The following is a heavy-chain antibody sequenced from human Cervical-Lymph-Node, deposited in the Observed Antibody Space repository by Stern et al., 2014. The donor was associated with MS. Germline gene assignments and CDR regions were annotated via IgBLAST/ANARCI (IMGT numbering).Heavy chain of an antibody. CDR3: ARGGSATTSYYAPDY. CDR1: GGSISSGGYY. Sequence: VQLVESGPGLVKPSQTLSLTCTVSGGSISSGGYYWNWIRQHPGQGLEWIGYIYYSGSTYYNKSLKSRVSISIDTSKSQFSLKVKSVTAADTAVYYCARGGSATTSYYAPDYWGQGILVTVS. CDR2: IYYSGST. J-gene: IGHJ4*02. V-gene: IGHV4-31*03. D-gene: IGHD3-22*01.